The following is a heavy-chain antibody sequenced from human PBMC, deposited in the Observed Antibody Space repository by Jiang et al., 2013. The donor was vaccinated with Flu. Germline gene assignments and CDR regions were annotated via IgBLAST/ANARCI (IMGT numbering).Heavy chain of an antibody. D-gene: IGHD6-19*01. CDR1: GYSISSGYY. Sequence: GSGLVKPSETLSLTCAVSGYSISSGYYWGWIRQPPGKGLEWIGSIYHSGSTCYNPSLKSRVTISVDTSKNQFSLKLSSVTAADTAVYYCARLPIAVAGPLYFDYWGQGTLVTVSS. J-gene: IGHJ4*02. CDR3: ARLPIAVAGPLYFDY. V-gene: IGHV4-38-2*01. CDR2: IYHSGST.